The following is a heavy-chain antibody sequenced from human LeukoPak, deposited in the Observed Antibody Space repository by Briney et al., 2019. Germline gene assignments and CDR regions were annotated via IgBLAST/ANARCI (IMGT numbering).Heavy chain of an antibody. Sequence: GASVKVSCKASGYTFTSYGITWVRQAPGQGLEWMGWISTYNGNSNYAQKLQGRVTMTTDTSTSTAYMELWSLRSDDTAVYYCARDMFPGSSGVVIKNMDIWGKGTTVTVSS. CDR1: GYTFTSYG. CDR2: ISTYNGNS. V-gene: IGHV1-18*01. J-gene: IGHJ6*03. D-gene: IGHD3-3*01. CDR3: ARDMFPGSSGVVIKNMDI.